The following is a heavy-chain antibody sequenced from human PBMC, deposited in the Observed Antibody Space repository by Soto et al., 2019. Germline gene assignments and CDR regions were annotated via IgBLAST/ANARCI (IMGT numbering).Heavy chain of an antibody. D-gene: IGHD6-19*01. V-gene: IGHV1-46*01. CDR3: ARRALYSSGWSGTSYYYGMDV. CDR1: GYTFTSYY. Sequence: ASVKVSCKASGYTFTSYYMHWVRQAPGQGLEWMGIINPSGGGTSYAQKFQGRVTMTRDTSTSTVYMELSSLRSEDTAVYYCARRALYSSGWSGTSYYYGMDVWGQGTTVTVSS. J-gene: IGHJ6*02. CDR2: INPSGGGT.